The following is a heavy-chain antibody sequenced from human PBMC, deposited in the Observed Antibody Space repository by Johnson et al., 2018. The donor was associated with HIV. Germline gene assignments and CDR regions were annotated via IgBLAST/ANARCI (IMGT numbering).Heavy chain of an antibody. Sequence: VQLVESGGGLVQPGGSLRLSCAASGFTFDDYGMSWVRLAPGKGLEWVSGINWNGGSTGYADSVKGRFSISRDNAKNSLYLQMNSLRAEDTAVYYCARGCRDGYTCDVFDVWGQGTRVTVSS. CDR1: GFTFDDYG. CDR2: INWNGGST. V-gene: IGHV3-20*04. D-gene: IGHD5-24*01. CDR3: ARGCRDGYTCDVFDV. J-gene: IGHJ3*01.